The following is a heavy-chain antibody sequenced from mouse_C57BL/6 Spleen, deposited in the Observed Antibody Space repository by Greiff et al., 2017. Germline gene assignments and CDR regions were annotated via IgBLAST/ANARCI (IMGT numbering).Heavy chain of an antibody. CDR1: GYTFTSYW. D-gene: IGHD1-1*01. CDR3: ARERITTVVANFDY. J-gene: IGHJ2*01. CDR2: IDPNSGGT. Sequence: QVQLKQSGAELVKPGASVKLSCKASGYTFTSYWMHWVKQRPGRGLEWIGRIDPNSGGTKYNEKFKSKATLTVDKPSSTAYMQLSSLTSEDSAVYYCARERITTVVANFDYWGQGTTLTVSS. V-gene: IGHV1-72*01.